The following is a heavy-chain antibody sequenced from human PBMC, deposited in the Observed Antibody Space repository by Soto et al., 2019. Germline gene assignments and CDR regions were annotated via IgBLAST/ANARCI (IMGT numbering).Heavy chain of an antibody. CDR3: ARGCGYSSGCFDY. V-gene: IGHV1-69*13. Sequence: SVKVSCKASGYTFTSYGISWVRQAPGQGLEWMGGIIPIFGTANYAQKFQGRVTITADESTSTAYMELSSLRSEDTAVYYCARGCGYSSGCFDYWGQGTLVTVSS. CDR1: GYTFTSYG. CDR2: IIPIFGTA. D-gene: IGHD6-19*01. J-gene: IGHJ4*02.